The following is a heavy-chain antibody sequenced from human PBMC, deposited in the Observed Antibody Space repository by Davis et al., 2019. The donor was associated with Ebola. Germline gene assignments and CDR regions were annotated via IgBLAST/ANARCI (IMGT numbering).Heavy chain of an antibody. Sequence: PSETLSLTCTVSGGSINNYYWNWIRQPPGKGLEWIGYIAYTGNTIYNPSLKSRVTISGDTSKKQFSLRLSSVTAADTAVYYCARGGLVPAALYLWGQGTMVTVSS. CDR1: GGSINNYY. CDR2: IAYTGNT. V-gene: IGHV4-59*01. J-gene: IGHJ3*01. CDR3: ARGGLVPAALYL. D-gene: IGHD2-2*01.